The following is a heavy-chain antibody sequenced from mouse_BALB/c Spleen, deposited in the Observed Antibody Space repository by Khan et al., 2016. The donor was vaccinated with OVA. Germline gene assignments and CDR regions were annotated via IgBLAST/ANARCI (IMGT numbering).Heavy chain of an antibody. J-gene: IGHJ2*01. V-gene: IGHV5-17*02. CDR2: INSGCSAI. CDR1: GFTFSTFG. Sequence: EVELVESGGGLMQPGGSRKLSCAASGFTFSTFGMHWVRQAPGKGLEWVAYINSGCSAIYYADTVKGRFTISRDIPKNTLFLQMTSLRSEDTAMYYCARDSNIDYWGQGTTVTVSS. D-gene: IGHD4-1*01. CDR3: ARDSNIDY.